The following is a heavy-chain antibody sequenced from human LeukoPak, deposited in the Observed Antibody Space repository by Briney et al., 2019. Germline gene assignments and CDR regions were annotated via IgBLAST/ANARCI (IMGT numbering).Heavy chain of an antibody. CDR2: ISYDGSNK. J-gene: IGHJ3*02. CDR1: GFTFSSYG. CDR3: AKTPAKATISHAFDI. Sequence: PGRSLRLSCAASGFTFSSYGMHWVRQAPGKGLEWVAVISYDGSNKYYADSVKGRFTISRDNSKNTLYLQMNSLRAEDTAVYYCAKTPAKATISHAFDIWGQGTMVTVSS. V-gene: IGHV3-30*18. D-gene: IGHD5-12*01.